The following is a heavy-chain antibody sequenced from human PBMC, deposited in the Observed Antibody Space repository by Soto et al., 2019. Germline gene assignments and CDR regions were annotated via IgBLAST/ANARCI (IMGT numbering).Heavy chain of an antibody. CDR2: MNSNSGNT. CDR3: ARTLYGDNVDY. J-gene: IGHJ4*02. D-gene: IGHD4-17*01. CDR1: GYTFTSYD. V-gene: IGHV1-8*01. Sequence: QVQLVQSGAEVKKPGASVKVSCKASGYTFTSYDXNXXXXXXXXGREWMGWMNSNSGNTGYAQKFQGRVTMTRNTSISTAYMELSSLRSEDTAVYYCARTLYGDNVDYWGQGTLVTVSS.